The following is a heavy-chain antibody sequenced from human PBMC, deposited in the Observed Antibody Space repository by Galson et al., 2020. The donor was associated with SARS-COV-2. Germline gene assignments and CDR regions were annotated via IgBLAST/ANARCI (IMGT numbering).Heavy chain of an antibody. CDR3: ARRQDYSGSGSHYDF. V-gene: IGHV4-38-2*01. Sequence: SETLSLTCAVSGYSIGSGYYWGWIRQPPGKGLEWIGCVLHSGSAYYNPFLRGRVTFSMDTSKNEITLTLRSVSASDTAVYYCARRQDYSGSGSHYDFWGQGTLVTVSS. D-gene: IGHD3-10*01. CDR1: GYSIGSGYY. CDR2: VLHSGSA. J-gene: IGHJ4*02.